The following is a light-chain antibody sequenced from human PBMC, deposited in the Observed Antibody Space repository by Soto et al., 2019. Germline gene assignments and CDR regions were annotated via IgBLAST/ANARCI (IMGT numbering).Light chain of an antibody. CDR2: GAS. J-gene: IGKJ1*01. CDR1: QSVTSNY. CDR3: HQYGGAPRT. Sequence: EIVLTQSPGTLSLSPGERATLSCRASQSVTSNYLAWYQQKPGQAPRLLIYGASSRATGIPDRFSGSGSGTDFTLTISRLEPEDFAVYYCHQYGGAPRTFGQGTKV. V-gene: IGKV3-20*01.